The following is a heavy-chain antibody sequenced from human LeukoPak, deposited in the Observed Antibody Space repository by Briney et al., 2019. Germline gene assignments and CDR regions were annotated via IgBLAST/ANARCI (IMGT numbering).Heavy chain of an antibody. CDR2: INSDGSDT. CDR3: AELGITMIGGV. J-gene: IGHJ6*04. D-gene: IGHD3-10*02. Sequence: GGSLRLSCAASGFTFSTNWMHWVRQAPGKGLVWVSRINSDGSDTSYADSVKGRFTISRDSAKNSLYLQMNSLRAEDTAVYYCAELGITMIGGVWGKGTTVTISS. CDR1: GFTFSTNW. V-gene: IGHV3-74*01.